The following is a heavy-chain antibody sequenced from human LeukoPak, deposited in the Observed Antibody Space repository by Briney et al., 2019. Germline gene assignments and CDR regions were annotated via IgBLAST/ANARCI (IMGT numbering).Heavy chain of an antibody. D-gene: IGHD1-26*01. CDR1: GGSFSGYY. CDR2: INHSGST. CDR3: ARDHRRVGATS. J-gene: IGHJ5*02. Sequence: PSETLSLTCAVYGGSFSGYYWSWIRQPPGKGLEWIGEINHSGSTNYNPSLKSRVTISVDTSKNQFSLKLSSVTAADTAVYYCARDHRRVGATSWGQGTLVTVSS. V-gene: IGHV4-34*01.